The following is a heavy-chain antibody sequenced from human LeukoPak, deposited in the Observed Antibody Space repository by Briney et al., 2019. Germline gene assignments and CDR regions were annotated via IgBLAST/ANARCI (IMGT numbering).Heavy chain of an antibody. V-gene: IGHV3-15*01. CDR2: IKSKTDGGTT. CDR1: GFSFSNVW. CDR3: TTDPPQHYTTGLKLGFDY. D-gene: IGHD3-3*01. J-gene: IGHJ4*02. Sequence: PGGSLRLSCAASGFSFSNVWMNWVRQAPGKGLEWVGRIKSKTDGGTTDYAAPVKGRFTISRDDSKNTLYLQMNSLKTEDTAVYYCTTDPPQHYTTGLKLGFDYWGQGTLVTVSS.